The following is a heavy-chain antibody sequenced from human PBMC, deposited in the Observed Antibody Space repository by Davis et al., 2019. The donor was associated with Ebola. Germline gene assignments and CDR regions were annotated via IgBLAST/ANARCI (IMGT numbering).Heavy chain of an antibody. CDR1: GFTVSNNH. D-gene: IGHD3-10*01. V-gene: IGHV3-66*01. J-gene: IGHJ4*02. CDR3: AREVGTTLRGLEYYFDS. Sequence: PGGSLRLSCAASGFTVSNNHISWVRQAPGKGLQWVSVIYRGGPTHYADSVQGRFTVSRDNSKNTVYLQMNSLRAEDTAVYYCAREVGTTLRGLEYYFDSWGQGTLVTVSP. CDR2: IYRGGPT.